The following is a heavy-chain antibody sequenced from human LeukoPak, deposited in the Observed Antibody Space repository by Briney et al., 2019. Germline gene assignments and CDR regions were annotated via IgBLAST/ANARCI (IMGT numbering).Heavy chain of an antibody. CDR1: WFTFGSYA. CDR3: ARDREQWLVRGWFDP. D-gene: IGHD6-19*01. CDR2: ISSSGSTI. Sequence: GRSLRLSCVASWFTFGSYAMHWVRQAPGEGLEWVSYISSSGSTIYYADSVKGRFTISRDNAKNSLYLQMNSLRAEDTAVYYCARDREQWLVRGWFDPWGQGTLVTVSS. V-gene: IGHV3-48*03. J-gene: IGHJ5*02.